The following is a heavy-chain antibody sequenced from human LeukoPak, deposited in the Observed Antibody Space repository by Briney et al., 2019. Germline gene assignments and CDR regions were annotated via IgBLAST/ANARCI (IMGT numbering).Heavy chain of an antibody. CDR2: MNPNSGNT. Sequence: AAVKVSCKASGYTFTSYDIYWVRQPTGQGLEWMGGMNPNSGNTGYAQKFQGRVTMTRNTSICTGYMNLSRLRSEDTAVYYCARGRDKGEAEDSLSYWGEGTLVTVSS. D-gene: IGHD2-15*01. J-gene: IGHJ4*02. CDR1: GYTFTSYD. V-gene: IGHV1-8*01. CDR3: ARGRDKGEAEDSLSY.